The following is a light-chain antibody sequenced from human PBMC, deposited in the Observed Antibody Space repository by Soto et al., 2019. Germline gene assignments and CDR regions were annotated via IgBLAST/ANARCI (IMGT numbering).Light chain of an antibody. CDR3: SSYTSTTTVRFV. Sequence: QSALTQPASVSGSPGQSITISCTGTSSDVGGYNYVSWYQQHPGKAPKLMIYEVSDRPSRISSRFSGSKSANTASLTISGLQAEDEALYYCSSYTSTTTVRFVFGTGTKLTVL. CDR1: SSDVGGYNY. V-gene: IGLV2-14*01. J-gene: IGLJ1*01. CDR2: EVS.